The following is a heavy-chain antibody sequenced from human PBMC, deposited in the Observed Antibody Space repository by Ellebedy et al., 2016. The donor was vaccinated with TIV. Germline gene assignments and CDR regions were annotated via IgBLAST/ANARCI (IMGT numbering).Heavy chain of an antibody. J-gene: IGHJ4*02. Sequence: AASVKVSCKTSGYSFTGYSIHWVRQAPGQGPEWVGWINADNGVTVYGQKLQGRVTITGDTSISTVYMELSSLRSDDPAIYYCVRDLTNPVTGDYWGQGTLVFVSS. V-gene: IGHV1-2*02. CDR2: INADNGVT. CDR1: GYSFTGYS. D-gene: IGHD4-11*01. CDR3: VRDLTNPVTGDY.